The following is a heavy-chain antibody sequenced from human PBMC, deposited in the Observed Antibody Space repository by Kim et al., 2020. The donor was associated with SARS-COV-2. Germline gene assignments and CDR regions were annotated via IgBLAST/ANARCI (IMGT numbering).Heavy chain of an antibody. CDR2: ISGSGGTT. Sequence: GGSLRLSCAASGFTFSNCDMSWVRQAPGKGLEWVSTISGSGGTTYYADSVKGRFTISRDNSKNTLYLQMNSLRAEDTAVYYCANPIDYWGQGTLVTVSS. V-gene: IGHV3-23*01. CDR3: ANPIDY. CDR1: GFTFSNCD. J-gene: IGHJ4*02.